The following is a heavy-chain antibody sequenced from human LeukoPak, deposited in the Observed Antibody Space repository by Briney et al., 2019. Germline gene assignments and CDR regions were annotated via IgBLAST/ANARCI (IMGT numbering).Heavy chain of an antibody. V-gene: IGHV3-11*06. CDR2: ISRSSSSK. CDR3: ARVASPLRLDAFDI. J-gene: IGHJ3*02. D-gene: IGHD4-17*01. CDR1: GFTFSDYY. Sequence: GGSLRLSCAASGFTFSDYYMAWIRQAPGKSLEWVSYISRSSSSKNYADSVKGRFTISRDNAKNSLYLQMNSLRAEDTAVYYCARVASPLRLDAFDIWGQGTMVTVSS.